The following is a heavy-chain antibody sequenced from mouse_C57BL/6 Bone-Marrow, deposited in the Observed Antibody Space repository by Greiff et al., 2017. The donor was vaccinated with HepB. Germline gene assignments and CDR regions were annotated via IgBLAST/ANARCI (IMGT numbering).Heavy chain of an antibody. V-gene: IGHV1-81*01. CDR2: IYPRSGNT. J-gene: IGHJ3*01. CDR3: ARKGYYYGSSYVFAY. Sequence: QVQLQQSGAELARPGASVKLSCKASGYTFTSYGISWVKQSTGQGLEWIGEIYPRSGNTYYNEKFKGKATLTADKSSSTAYMELRSLTSEDSAVYFCARKGYYYGSSYVFAYWGQGTLVTVSA. CDR1: GYTFTSYG. D-gene: IGHD1-1*01.